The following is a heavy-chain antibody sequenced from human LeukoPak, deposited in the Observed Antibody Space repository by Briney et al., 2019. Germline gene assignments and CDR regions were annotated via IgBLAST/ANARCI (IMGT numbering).Heavy chain of an antibody. CDR1: GVSINDFQ. CDR2: IHTIGGT. Sequence: SETLSLTCTVSGVSINDFQWSWVRQPPGEGLEWIGNIHTIGGTNYNPSLKSRVTISVDTSKNQFSLKLSSVTAADTAVYYCASRGSYYGQFDYWGQGTLVTVSS. CDR3: ASRGSYYGQFDY. J-gene: IGHJ4*02. D-gene: IGHD3-10*01. V-gene: IGHV4-4*09.